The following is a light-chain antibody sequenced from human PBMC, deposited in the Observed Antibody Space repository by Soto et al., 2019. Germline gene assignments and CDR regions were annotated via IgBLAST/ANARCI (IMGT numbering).Light chain of an antibody. CDR3: QQYSNWPYT. CDR2: DAS. J-gene: IGKJ2*01. Sequence: EIVLTHSPATLSVSPGERATLSCRASQSVGSNLAWYQQRPGQPPRLLIYDASTRATDIPARFSGGGSGTEFTLTISSLQSEDFAVYYCQQYSNWPYTFGQGTKLQIK. CDR1: QSVGSN. V-gene: IGKV3-15*01.